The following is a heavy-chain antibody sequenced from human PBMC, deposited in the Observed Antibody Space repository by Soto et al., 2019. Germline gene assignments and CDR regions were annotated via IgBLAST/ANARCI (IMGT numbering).Heavy chain of an antibody. Sequence: QITLKESGPTLVKPTQTLPLTCTFSGFSLSTSGVCVGWVRQPPGKALEWLVFIYWDDDKRYSPSLRSRLTITKDTSKIQVVLTMTNVDPVDTATYFCAHRRIGVSQWNYGDFDYWGQGTLVTVSS. CDR1: GFSLSTSGVC. V-gene: IGHV2-5*02. CDR2: IYWDDDK. CDR3: AHRRIGVSQWNYGDFDY. D-gene: IGHD1-7*01. J-gene: IGHJ4*02.